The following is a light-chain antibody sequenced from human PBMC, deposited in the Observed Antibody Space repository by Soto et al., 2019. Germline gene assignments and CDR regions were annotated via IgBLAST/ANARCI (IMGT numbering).Light chain of an antibody. CDR1: QSISNF. Sequence: DIQMTQSPSSLSASVGDRVTITCRASQSISNFLNWYQQKPGKAPELLIHAASSLHSGVPSRFSGSGSGTNFTLTISSLQPEDFATYSCQQSYTTPYTFGQGTKLEIK. J-gene: IGKJ2*01. CDR2: AAS. V-gene: IGKV1-39*01. CDR3: QQSYTTPYT.